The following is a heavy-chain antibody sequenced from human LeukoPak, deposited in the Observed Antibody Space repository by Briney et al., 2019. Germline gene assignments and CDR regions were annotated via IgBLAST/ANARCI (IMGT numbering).Heavy chain of an antibody. Sequence: GRSLRLSCAASGFSFSSHGMHWVRQAPGKGLEWVAVISYDGINKYYADSVKGRFTISRDNSKNTLYLQMNSLRAEDTAVYYCAGGYSSGWYGLYFQHWGQGTLVTVSS. CDR1: GFSFSSHG. V-gene: IGHV3-30*03. J-gene: IGHJ1*01. CDR2: ISYDGINK. D-gene: IGHD6-19*01. CDR3: AGGYSSGWYGLYFQH.